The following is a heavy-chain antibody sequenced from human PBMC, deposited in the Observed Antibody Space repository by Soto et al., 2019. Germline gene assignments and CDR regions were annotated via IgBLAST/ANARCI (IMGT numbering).Heavy chain of an antibody. V-gene: IGHV3-74*02. J-gene: IGHJ4*02. D-gene: IGHD2-15*01. CDR1: GFTFSSYW. CDR3: ARVYCSCGGCYHLDY. Sequence: EVQLVESGGGLVQPGGSLRLSCAASGFTFSSYWMHWVRQAPGKGLVWVSRINSDGSSTSYADSVKGRFTISRYNAKNPLYLQMNCLRAEDTAVYYCARVYCSCGGCYHLDYWVQGTLVTVSS. CDR2: INSDGSST.